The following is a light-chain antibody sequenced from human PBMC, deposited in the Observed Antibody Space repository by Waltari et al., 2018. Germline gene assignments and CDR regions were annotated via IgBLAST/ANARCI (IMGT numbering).Light chain of an antibody. J-gene: IGLJ2*01. CDR1: SLRSDY. Sequence: SSELTQEPAVSVALGQTVRLTCQGDSLRSDYANGYQQKPGQAPVLVIYGKNNRPSGIPDRFSGSSSGNTASLTITGAQAEDEADYYCNSRDSSGNHVVFGGGTKLTVL. CDR2: GKN. CDR3: NSRDSSGNHVV. V-gene: IGLV3-19*01.